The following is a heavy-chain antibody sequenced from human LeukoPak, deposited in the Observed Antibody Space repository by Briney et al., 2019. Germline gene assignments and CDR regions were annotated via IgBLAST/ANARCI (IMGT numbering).Heavy chain of an antibody. J-gene: IGHJ4*02. CDR1: GGSISSHY. CDR2: VSDGGST. V-gene: IGHV4-59*08. Sequence: SETLSLTCRVSGGSISSHYFSWIRQPPGKGLEWIGYVSDGGSTNYNPSLQGRLSISVDTSKNQFSLRLSSVTAADTAMYFCARAYSRSYSHFDDWGQGTLVTVSS. D-gene: IGHD1-26*01. CDR3: ARAYSRSYSHFDD.